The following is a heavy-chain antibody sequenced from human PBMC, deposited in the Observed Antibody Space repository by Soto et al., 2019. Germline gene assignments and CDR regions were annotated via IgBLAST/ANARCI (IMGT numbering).Heavy chain of an antibody. J-gene: IGHJ4*02. CDR1: GYTFTSYG. Sequence: QVQLVQSGAEVKKPGASVKVSCKASGYTFTSYGISWVRQAPGQGLEWMGWISGYNGNTNYAQKLQGRVSMTTDTSTSTAYMERRSLRSADTAVYYCARGWGQLLRWLKPDYWGQGPLVTVSS. CDR2: ISGYNGNT. CDR3: ARGWGQLLRWLKPDY. D-gene: IGHD4-17*01. V-gene: IGHV1-18*01.